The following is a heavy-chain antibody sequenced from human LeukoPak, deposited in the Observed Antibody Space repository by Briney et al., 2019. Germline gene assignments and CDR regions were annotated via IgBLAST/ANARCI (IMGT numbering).Heavy chain of an antibody. CDR3: VRSSDY. Sequence: PGGSLRLSCAASGFTFSRYSMHWVRQAPGKGLEWVSAISSGSDYIFYADSLQGRLTISRDNSKNSLYLQMSGLRADDTAVYYCVRSSDYWGQGTLVAVSS. D-gene: IGHD6-6*01. CDR2: ISSGSDYI. CDR1: GFTFSRYS. V-gene: IGHV3-21*01. J-gene: IGHJ4*02.